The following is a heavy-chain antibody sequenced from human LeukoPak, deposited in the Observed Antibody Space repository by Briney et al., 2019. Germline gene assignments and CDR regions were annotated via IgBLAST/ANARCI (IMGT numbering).Heavy chain of an antibody. J-gene: IGHJ4*02. CDR3: ARALYGVRYFDY. Sequence: ASVKVSCKASGYTFTGYYMHWVRQAPGQGLEWMGWINLNSGGTNYAQKFQGRVTMTRDTSISTAYMELSRLRSDDTAVYYCARALYGVRYFDYWGQGTLVTVSS. CDR2: INLNSGGT. V-gene: IGHV1-2*02. CDR1: GYTFTGYY. D-gene: IGHD4-17*01.